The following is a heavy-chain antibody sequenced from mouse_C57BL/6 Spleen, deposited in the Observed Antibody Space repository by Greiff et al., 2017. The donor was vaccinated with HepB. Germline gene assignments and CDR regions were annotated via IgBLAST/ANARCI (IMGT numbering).Heavy chain of an antibody. CDR1: GFSLTSYG. CDR2: IWSGGST. D-gene: IGHD4-1*01. J-gene: IGHJ3*01. Sequence: VQVVESGPGLVQPSQSLSITCTVSGFSLTSYGVHWVRQSPGKGLEWLGVIWSGGSTDYNAAFISRLSISKDNSKSQVFFKMNSLQADDTAIYYCARGGTGSFAYWGQGTLVTVSA. CDR3: ARGGTGSFAY. V-gene: IGHV2-2*01.